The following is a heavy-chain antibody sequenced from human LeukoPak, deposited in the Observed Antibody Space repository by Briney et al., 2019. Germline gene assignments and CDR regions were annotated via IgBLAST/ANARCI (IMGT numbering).Heavy chain of an antibody. Sequence: GGSLGLSCAASGFTFSSYAMSWVRQAPGKGLEWVSAISGSGGSTYYADSVKGRFTISRDNSKNTLYLQMNSLRAEDTAVYYGAKSFGLAAHPYFDYWGQGTLVTVSS. CDR3: AKSFGLAAHPYFDY. CDR2: ISGSGGST. V-gene: IGHV3-23*01. CDR1: GFTFSSYA. J-gene: IGHJ4*02. D-gene: IGHD6-6*01.